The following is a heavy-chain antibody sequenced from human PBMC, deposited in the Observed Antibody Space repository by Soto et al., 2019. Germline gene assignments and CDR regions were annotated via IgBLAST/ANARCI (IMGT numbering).Heavy chain of an antibody. CDR3: ARGHYDVLTGFYVRYFDY. V-gene: IGHV4-30-4*01. CDR1: GGSFRSDDYF. J-gene: IGHJ4*02. Sequence: QVQLQESGPGLVKPSQTLSLSCFVSGGSFRSDDYFWSWIRQPPGKALEWRGYISHRGTAYYNPSLKSRLAMSIDTSKKQFSLRLRSVTAADTATYYCARGHYDVLTGFYVRYFDYWGRGTRVTVSS. D-gene: IGHD3-9*01. CDR2: ISHRGTA.